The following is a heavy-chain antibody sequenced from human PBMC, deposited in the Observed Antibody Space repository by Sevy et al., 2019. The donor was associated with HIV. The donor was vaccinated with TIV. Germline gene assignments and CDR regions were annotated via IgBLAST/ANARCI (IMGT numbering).Heavy chain of an antibody. CDR2: ISYDGSNK. V-gene: IGHV3-30-3*01. CDR1: GFTFSSYG. CDR3: ARAPNYYGSGRRGMDV. Sequence: GGSLRLSCAASGFTFSSYGMHWVRQAPGKGLEWVAVISYDGSNKYYADSVKGRFTISRDNSKNTLYLQMNSLRAEDTAVYYCARAPNYYGSGRRGMDVWGQGTTVTVSS. D-gene: IGHD3-10*01. J-gene: IGHJ6*02.